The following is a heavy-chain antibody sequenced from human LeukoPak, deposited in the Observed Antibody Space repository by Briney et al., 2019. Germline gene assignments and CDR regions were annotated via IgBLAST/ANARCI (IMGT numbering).Heavy chain of an antibody. CDR1: GYTFTSYG. V-gene: IGHV1-18*01. CDR2: ISAYNGNT. J-gene: IGHJ5*02. D-gene: IGHD6-19*01. CDR3: ARDYPYSSGWYNWFDP. Sequence: GASVKVSCKASGYTFTSYGISWVRQAPGQGLEWMGWISAYNGNTNYAQKLQGRVTMTTDTSTSTAYMELRSLRSDDTAVYYCARDYPYSSGWYNWFDPWGKGTLVTVSS.